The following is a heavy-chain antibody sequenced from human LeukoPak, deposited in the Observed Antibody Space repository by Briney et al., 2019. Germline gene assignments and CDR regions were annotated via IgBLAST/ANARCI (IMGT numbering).Heavy chain of an antibody. Sequence: ASVKVSCTASGYTFTSYGISWVRQAPGQGLEWMGWISAYNGNTNYAQKLQGRVTMTTDTSTSTAYMELRSLRSDDTAVYYCARVAKVYGFGGYWGQGPLVTVSS. CDR2: ISAYNGNT. CDR3: ARVAKVYGFGGY. J-gene: IGHJ4*02. D-gene: IGHD3-10*01. V-gene: IGHV1-18*01. CDR1: GYTFTSYG.